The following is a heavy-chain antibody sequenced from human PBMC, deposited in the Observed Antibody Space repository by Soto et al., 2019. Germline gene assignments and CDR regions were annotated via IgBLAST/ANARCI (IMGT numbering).Heavy chain of an antibody. D-gene: IGHD3-3*01. Sequence: ASVKVSCKASGYTFTGYYMHWVRQAPGQGLEWMGGINPDSGGTIYAQKFQGRVTMTKDTSIGTAYMELSSLRSEDTAVYYCATDHRGTYYDFWSGYHTFDYWGQGTLVTVSS. J-gene: IGHJ4*02. CDR1: GYTFTGYY. CDR3: ATDHRGTYYDFWSGYHTFDY. CDR2: INPDSGGT. V-gene: IGHV1-2*02.